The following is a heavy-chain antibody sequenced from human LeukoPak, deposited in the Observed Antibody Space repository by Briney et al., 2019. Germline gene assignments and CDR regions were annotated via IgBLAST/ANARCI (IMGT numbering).Heavy chain of an antibody. CDR3: ARSSWGSYYPLFDY. V-gene: IGHV3-33*01. CDR1: GFTFSSYG. CDR2: IWSDGSNK. J-gene: IGHJ4*02. D-gene: IGHD3-10*01. Sequence: GRSLRLSCAASGFTFSSYGMHWVRQTPGKGLEWVAIIWSDGSNKYYADSVEGRFTISRDNSKNTLYLQMNSLRAEDTAVYYCARSSWGSYYPLFDYWGQGTLVTVSS.